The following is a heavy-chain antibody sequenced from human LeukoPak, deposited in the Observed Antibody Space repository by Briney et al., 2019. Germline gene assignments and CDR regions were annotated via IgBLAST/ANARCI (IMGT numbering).Heavy chain of an antibody. D-gene: IGHD1-26*01. J-gene: IGHJ4*02. CDR1: GYSFTSYW. V-gene: IGHV5-51*01. CDR3: ARSALSSGSLYYFEY. Sequence: GESLKISCKGSGYSFTSYWIGWVRQMPGRGLEWMGIIYCGDSDTRYGPSFQGQVTISADRSTSTAYLQWSSLKASDTAIYYCARSALSSGSLYYFEYWGQGILVTVSS. CDR2: IYCGDSDT.